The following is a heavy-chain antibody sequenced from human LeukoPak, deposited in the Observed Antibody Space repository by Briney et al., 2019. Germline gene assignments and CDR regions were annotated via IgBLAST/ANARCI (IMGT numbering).Heavy chain of an antibody. J-gene: IGHJ4*02. CDR3: AREYGDYDLGYYFDY. CDR1: GFTFSSYW. CDR2: IKQDGSEK. V-gene: IGHV3-7*03. D-gene: IGHD4-17*01. Sequence: GGSLRLSCAASGFTFSSYWMSWVRQAPGKGLEWVANIKQDGSEKYYVDSVKGRFTISRDNAKNSLYLQMNSLRAEDTAVYYCAREYGDYDLGYYFDYWAREPWSPSPQ.